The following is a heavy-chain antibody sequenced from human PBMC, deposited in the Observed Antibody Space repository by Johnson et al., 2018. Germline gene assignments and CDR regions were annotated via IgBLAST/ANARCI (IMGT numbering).Heavy chain of an antibody. CDR1: GYTFSNFG. D-gene: IGHD4-23*01. V-gene: IGHV3-30*03. Sequence: PGRSLRLSCAASGYTFSNFGMHWVRQAPGKGLEWVAVISYYGSNKYYADSVKGRFTVSRDNPKNTLYLQMNSLRPEDTAVYYCAGVDSGGNGIWGQGQMV. J-gene: IGHJ3*02. CDR2: ISYYGSNK. CDR3: AGVDSGGNGI.